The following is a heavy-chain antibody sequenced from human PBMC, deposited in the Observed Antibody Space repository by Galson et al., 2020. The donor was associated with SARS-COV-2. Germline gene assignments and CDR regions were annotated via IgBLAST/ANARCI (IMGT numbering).Heavy chain of an antibody. Sequence: GGSLRLSCAASGFTFSSYSMNWVRQAPGKGLEWVSSISTGSSYIYYADSVKGRFTISRDNAKNSLFLLMNSLRAEDTAVYYCARDTYYGDYGLVDYWGQGTLVAVSA. J-gene: IGHJ4*02. CDR3: ARDTYYGDYGLVDY. D-gene: IGHD4-17*01. CDR1: GFTFSSYS. V-gene: IGHV3-21*01. CDR2: ISTGSSYI.